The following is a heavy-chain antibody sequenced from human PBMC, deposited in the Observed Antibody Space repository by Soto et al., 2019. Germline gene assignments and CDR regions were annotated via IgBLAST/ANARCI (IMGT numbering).Heavy chain of an antibody. CDR2: ISYDGSNK. CDR3: ASFYPTNY. J-gene: IGHJ4*02. Sequence: PGGSLRLSCAASGFTFSSYAMHWVRQAPGKGLEWVAVISYDGSNKYYADSVKGRFTISRDNSKNTLYLQMNSLRAEDTAVYYCASFYPTNYWGQGTLVTVPQ. V-gene: IGHV3-30-3*01. CDR1: GFTFSSYA. D-gene: IGHD1-1*01.